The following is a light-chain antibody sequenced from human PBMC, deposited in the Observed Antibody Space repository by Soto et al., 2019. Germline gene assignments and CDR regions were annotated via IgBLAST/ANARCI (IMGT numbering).Light chain of an antibody. Sequence: EVVMTQSPATLSVSPGERATLSCRASETVATNLAWYQQKPGQAPRLLISGASTRAAGISDRFRGSGSGTEFTLTISSLRSEDSAIYYGKQYFEWPPMTFGQGTKVEI. CDR2: GAS. CDR1: ETVATN. V-gene: IGKV3-15*01. J-gene: IGKJ1*01. CDR3: KQYFEWPPMT.